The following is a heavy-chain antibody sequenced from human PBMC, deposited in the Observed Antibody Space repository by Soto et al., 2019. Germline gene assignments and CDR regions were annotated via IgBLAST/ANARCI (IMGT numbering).Heavy chain of an antibody. CDR1: GGSFSGYY. CDR3: ARHARGRLSWFHP. J-gene: IGHJ5*02. D-gene: IGHD1-26*01. CDR2: INHSGST. V-gene: IGHV4-34*01. Sequence: PSETLSLSCAVYGGSFSGYYWSWIRQPPGKGLEWIGEINHSGSTNYNPSLKSRVTISVDTSKNQFSLKLSSATAADTAVYYCARHARGRLSWFHPPGQATLVTVSS.